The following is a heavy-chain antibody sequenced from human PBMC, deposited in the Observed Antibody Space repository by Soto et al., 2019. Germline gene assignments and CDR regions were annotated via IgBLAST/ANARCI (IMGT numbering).Heavy chain of an antibody. CDR1: GFTFSSYA. V-gene: IGHV3-30-3*01. D-gene: IGHD3-22*01. CDR3: ARANRNYYDSSGYYYPLASFFDY. Sequence: GGSLRLSCAASGFTFSSYAMHWVRQAPGKGLEWVAVISYDGSNKYYADSVKGRFTISRDNSKNTLYLQMNSLRAEDTAVYYCARANRNYYDSSGYYYPLASFFDYWGQGT. J-gene: IGHJ4*02. CDR2: ISYDGSNK.